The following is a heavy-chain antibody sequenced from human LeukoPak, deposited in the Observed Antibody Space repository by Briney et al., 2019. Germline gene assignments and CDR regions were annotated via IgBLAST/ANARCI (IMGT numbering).Heavy chain of an antibody. V-gene: IGHV1-46*01. D-gene: IGHD6-19*01. CDR3: AKDRHIAVPVVGFDY. CDR2: ISPSGGST. Sequence: ASVKVSCKAFGYTFTSNYMHWVRQAPGQGPEWMGVISPSGGSTTYAQKFQGRVTLTRDMSTSTDYLELSSLRAEDTAVYFCAKDRHIAVPVVGFDYWGQGTLVTVSS. CDR1: GYTFTSNY. J-gene: IGHJ4*02.